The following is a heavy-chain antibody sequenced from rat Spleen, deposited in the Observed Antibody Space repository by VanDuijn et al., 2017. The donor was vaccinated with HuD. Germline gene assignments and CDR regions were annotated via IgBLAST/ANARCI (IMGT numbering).Heavy chain of an antibody. Sequence: EVQLVETGGGLVQPGRSLKLSCVASGFTFSSYWMYWIRQAPGKGLEWVSSINTDGGSTYYPDSVKGRFTISRDNAENTVYLQMNSLRSEDTATYYCAKSLNYGGYVMDAWGQGASVTVSS. J-gene: IGHJ4*01. V-gene: IGHV5-58*01. CDR3: AKSLNYGGYVMDA. CDR1: GFTFSSYW. D-gene: IGHD1-11*01. CDR2: INTDGGST.